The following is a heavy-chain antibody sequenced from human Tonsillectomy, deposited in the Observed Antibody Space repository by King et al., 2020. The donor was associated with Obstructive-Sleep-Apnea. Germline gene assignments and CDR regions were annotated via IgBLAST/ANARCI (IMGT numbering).Heavy chain of an antibody. CDR3: AHSQVWGSYRYTDYFDY. J-gene: IGHJ4*02. Sequence: ITLKESGPTLVKPTQTLTLTCTFSGFSLSTSRVGVGWIRQPPGKALEWLALIYWDDDKRYSPSLKSRLTITKDTSKNQVVLTMTNMDPVDTATYYCAHSQVWGSYRYTDYFDYWGQGTLVTVSS. CDR1: GFSLSTSRVG. D-gene: IGHD3-16*02. V-gene: IGHV2-5*02. CDR2: IYWDDDK.